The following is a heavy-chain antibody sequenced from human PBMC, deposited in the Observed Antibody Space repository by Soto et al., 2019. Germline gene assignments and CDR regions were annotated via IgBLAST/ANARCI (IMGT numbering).Heavy chain of an antibody. J-gene: IGHJ6*03. CDR1: GYTFTGYY. CDR3: ARALHDILTGDTYYYMDV. V-gene: IGHV1-2*04. CDR2: INPNSGGT. D-gene: IGHD3-9*01. Sequence: ASVKVSCKASGYTFTGYYMHWVRQAPGQGLEWMGWINPNSGGTNYAQKFQGWVTMTRDTSISTAYMELSRLRSDDTAVYYCARALHDILTGDTYYYMDVWGKGTTVTVSS.